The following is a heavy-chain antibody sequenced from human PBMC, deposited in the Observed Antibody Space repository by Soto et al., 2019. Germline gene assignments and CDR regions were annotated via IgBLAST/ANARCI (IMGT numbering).Heavy chain of an antibody. CDR2: IYYSGST. CDR1: GGSISSSSYY. Sequence: SETLSLTCTVSGGSISSSSYYWGWIRQPPGKGLEWIGSIYYSGSTYYNPSLKSRVTISVDTSKNQFSLKLSSVTAADTAVYYCASSGPSIAARLNYWGQGTLVTVSS. J-gene: IGHJ4*02. V-gene: IGHV4-39*01. D-gene: IGHD6-6*01. CDR3: ASSGPSIAARLNY.